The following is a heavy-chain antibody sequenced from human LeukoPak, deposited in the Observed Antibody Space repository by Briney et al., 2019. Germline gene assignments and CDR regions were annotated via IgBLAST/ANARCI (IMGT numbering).Heavy chain of an antibody. J-gene: IGHJ4*02. D-gene: IGHD3-10*01. CDR1: GFTFSSYG. CDR3: AKKYFYGSGSYIYHFDY. CDR2: IRYDGSNK. Sequence: GGSLRLSCAASGFTFSSYGMHWVRQAPGKGLEWVAVIRYDGSNKYYADSVKGRFTISRDNSKNTLYLQMNSLRAEDTAVYYCAKKYFYGSGSYIYHFDYWGQGTLVTVSS. V-gene: IGHV3-30*02.